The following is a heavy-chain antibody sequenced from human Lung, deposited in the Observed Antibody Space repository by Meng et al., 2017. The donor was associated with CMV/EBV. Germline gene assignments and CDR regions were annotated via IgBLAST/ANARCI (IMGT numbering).Heavy chain of an antibody. Sequence: ASVKVSCKASGYTFTGYYIHWVRQAPGQGLEWMGCIYPNTGGAKYAQKFQGRVTMTRDTSISTAYMELSSLRSDDTAVYYCARVIAVAGTAPFDYWGQGTXVTVSS. CDR2: IYPNTGGA. CDR1: GYTFTGYY. J-gene: IGHJ4*02. V-gene: IGHV1-2*02. CDR3: ARVIAVAGTAPFDY. D-gene: IGHD6-19*01.